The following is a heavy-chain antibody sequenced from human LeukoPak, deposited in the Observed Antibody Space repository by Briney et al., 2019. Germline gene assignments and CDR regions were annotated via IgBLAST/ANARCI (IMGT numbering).Heavy chain of an antibody. D-gene: IGHD3-3*01. V-gene: IGHV1-69*13. J-gene: IGHJ3*02. Sequence: GASVKVSCKASGYTFTGYYMHWVRQAPGQGLEWMGGIIPIFGTANYAQKFQGRVTITADESTSTAYMELSSLRSEDTAVYYCVSSNTIFDAFDIWGQGTMVTVSS. CDR1: GYTFTGYY. CDR3: VSSNTIFDAFDI. CDR2: IIPIFGTA.